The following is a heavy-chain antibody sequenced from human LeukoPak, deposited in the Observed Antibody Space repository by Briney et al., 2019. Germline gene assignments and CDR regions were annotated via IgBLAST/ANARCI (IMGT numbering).Heavy chain of an antibody. V-gene: IGHV3-23*01. J-gene: IGHJ1*01. CDR2: ISGSGGST. D-gene: IGHD3-22*01. CDR3: AKEGGYYDSSGYYFEYFQH. CDR1: GFTFSSYA. Sequence: PGGSLRLSCAASGFTFSSYAMSWVRQAPGKGLERVSAISGSGGSTYYADPVKGRFTISRDNSKNTLYLQMNSLRAEDTAVYYCAKEGGYYDSSGYYFEYFQHWGQGTLVTVSS.